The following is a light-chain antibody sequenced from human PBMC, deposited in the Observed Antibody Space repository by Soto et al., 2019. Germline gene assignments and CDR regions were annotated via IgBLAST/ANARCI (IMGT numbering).Light chain of an antibody. Sequence: DIQMTQSPSSLSASVGDRVTISFRASQSIFNFLNWYQQKPGKAPKVLIYAASSLQSGVPARFSGSGSGTEFTLTISNLQPEDFATYHCQQSYSSPWTFGQGTKVDIK. J-gene: IGKJ1*01. CDR2: AAS. V-gene: IGKV1-39*01. CDR3: QQSYSSPWT. CDR1: QSIFNF.